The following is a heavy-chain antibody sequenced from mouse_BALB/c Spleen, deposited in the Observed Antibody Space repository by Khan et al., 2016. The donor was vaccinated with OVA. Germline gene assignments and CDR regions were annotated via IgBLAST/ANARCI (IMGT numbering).Heavy chain of an antibody. CDR3: GRAGAYYRYGGYCDV. V-gene: IGHV1-4*01. J-gene: IGHJ1*01. Sequence: VQLQESGAELARPGASVKMSCKASGYTFTSYTMHWVKQRPGQGLEWIGYINPSNTYTNYNQKFKDKATLTADQSSNTAYMQLSSLTSEDSAVFDWGRAGAYYRYGGYCDVWGAGTTVTVSS. D-gene: IGHD2-14*01. CDR2: INPSNTYT. CDR1: GYTFTSYT.